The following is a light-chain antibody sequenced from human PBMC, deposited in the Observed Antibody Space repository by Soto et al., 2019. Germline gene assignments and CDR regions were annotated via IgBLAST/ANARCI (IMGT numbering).Light chain of an antibody. V-gene: IGLV1-47*01. Sequence: QLVLTQPPSASGTPGQRVTISCSGSSSNIGSNYVYWYQQVPGTAPKLLIYRNDQRSSGVPDRFSGSKSGTSASLAISGLRSEDEALYYCAAWDDSLSGYVVFGGGTKLTVL. CDR2: RND. J-gene: IGLJ2*01. CDR3: AAWDDSLSGYVV. CDR1: SSNIGSNY.